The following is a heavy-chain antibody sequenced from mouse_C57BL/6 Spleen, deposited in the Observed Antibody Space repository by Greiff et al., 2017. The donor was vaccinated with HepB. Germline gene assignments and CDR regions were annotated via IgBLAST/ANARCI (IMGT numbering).Heavy chain of an antibody. CDR1: GYTFTSYW. Sequence: QVQLQQPGAELVKPGASVKLSCKASGYTFTSYWMHWVKQRPGQGLEWIGMIHPNSGSTNYNAKFKSKATLTVDKSSSTAYMQLSSLTSEDSAVYYCAREDYYGSSPFDYWGQGTTLTVSS. J-gene: IGHJ2*01. CDR3: AREDYYGSSPFDY. V-gene: IGHV1-64*01. D-gene: IGHD1-1*01. CDR2: IHPNSGST.